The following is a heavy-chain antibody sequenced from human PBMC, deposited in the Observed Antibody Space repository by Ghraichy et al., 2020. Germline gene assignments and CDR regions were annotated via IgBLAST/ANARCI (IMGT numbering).Heavy chain of an antibody. V-gene: IGHV3-48*01. J-gene: IGHJ6*02. D-gene: IGHD2-2*01. CDR1: GFTFSSYS. CDR2: ISSSSSTI. Sequence: GGSLRLSCAASGFTFSSYSMNWVRQAPGKGLEWVSYISSSSSTIYYADSVKGRFTISRDNAKNSLYLQMNSLRAEDTAVYYCARDTYCSSTSCYHYYGMDVWGQGTTVTVSS. CDR3: ARDTYCSSTSCYHYYGMDV.